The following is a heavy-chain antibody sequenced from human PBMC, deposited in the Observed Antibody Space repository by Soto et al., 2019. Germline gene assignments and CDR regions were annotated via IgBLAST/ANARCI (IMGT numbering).Heavy chain of an antibody. Sequence: PGGSLRLSCAASGFTFSSYWMHWVRQAPGKGLVWVSRINSDGSSTSYAGSVKGRFTISRDNAKNTLYLQMNSLRAEDTAVYYCARSGIQLWWGFDYWGQGTLVTVSS. CDR1: GFTFSSYW. V-gene: IGHV3-74*01. CDR2: INSDGSST. CDR3: ARSGIQLWWGFDY. J-gene: IGHJ4*02. D-gene: IGHD5-18*01.